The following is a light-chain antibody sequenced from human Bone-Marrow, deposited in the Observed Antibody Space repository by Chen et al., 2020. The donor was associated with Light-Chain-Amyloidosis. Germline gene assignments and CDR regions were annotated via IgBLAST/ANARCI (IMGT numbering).Light chain of an antibody. J-gene: IGLJ3*02. CDR2: DDS. CDR3: QVWDRSSDRPV. CDR1: NIGYTS. Sequence: SYVLTQPSSVSVAPGQTATIACGGNNIGYTSVHWYQPTPGQAPLLVVYDDSDRPAGGPERLSGSDSGNTATLTISRVEAGDEADYYCQVWDRSSDRPVFGGGTKLTVL. V-gene: IGLV3-21*02.